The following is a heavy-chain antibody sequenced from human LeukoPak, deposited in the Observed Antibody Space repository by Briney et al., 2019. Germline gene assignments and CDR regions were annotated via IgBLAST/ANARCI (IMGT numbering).Heavy chain of an antibody. V-gene: IGHV3-9*03. J-gene: IGHJ3*02. CDR1: GFTFDDYA. D-gene: IGHD6-13*01. CDR2: ISWNSGSI. CDR3: AKDLRRGIAATSAFDI. Sequence: GGSLRLSCAASGFTFDDYAMHWVRQAPGKGLEWVSGISWNSGSIGYADSVKGRFTISRDNAKNSLYLQMNSLRAEDMALYYCAKDLRRGIAATSAFDIWGQGTMVTVSS.